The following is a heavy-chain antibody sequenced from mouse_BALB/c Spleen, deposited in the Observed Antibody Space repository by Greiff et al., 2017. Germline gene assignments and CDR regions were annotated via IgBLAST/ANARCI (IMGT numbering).Heavy chain of an antibody. CDR2: IYPGDGDT. CDR1: GYAFSSYW. J-gene: IGHJ4*01. CDR3: ARRGGNYPLYYAMDY. Sequence: QVQLQQSGAELVRPGSSVKISCKASGYAFSSYWMNWVKQRPGQGLEWIGQIYPGDGDTNYNGKFNGKATLTADKSSSTAYMQLSSLTSEDSAVYFCARRGGNYPLYYAMDYWGQGTSVTVSS. V-gene: IGHV1-80*01. D-gene: IGHD2-1*01.